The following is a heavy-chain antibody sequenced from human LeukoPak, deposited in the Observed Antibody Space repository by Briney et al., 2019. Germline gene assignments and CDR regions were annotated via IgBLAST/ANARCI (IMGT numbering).Heavy chain of an antibody. CDR2: INPNSGGT. CDR3: ARGPRGSYYYYYMDV. V-gene: IGHV1-2*02. CDR1: GYTFTGYC. Sequence: ASVKVSCKASGYTFTGYCMHWVRQAPGQGLEWMGWINPNSGGTNYAQEFQGRVTMTRDTSISTAYMELSRLRSDDTAVYYCARGPRGSYYYYYMDVWGKGTTVTVSS. J-gene: IGHJ6*03. D-gene: IGHD3-16*01.